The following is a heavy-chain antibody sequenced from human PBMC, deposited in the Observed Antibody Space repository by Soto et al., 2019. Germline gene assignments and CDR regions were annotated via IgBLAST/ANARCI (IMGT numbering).Heavy chain of an antibody. V-gene: IGHV4-39*01. Sequence: PSETLSLTCTVSGGSISSSSCYWVWIRQPPGKALEWIGTIYYSGSTYYNPSLKSRVSVSVDTSKNQFSLKLSSVTAADTAMYYCARQDRSYYHFQHWGQGTLVTVSS. J-gene: IGHJ1*01. CDR1: GGSISSSSCY. CDR2: IYYSGST. CDR3: ARQDRSYYHFQH. D-gene: IGHD1-26*01.